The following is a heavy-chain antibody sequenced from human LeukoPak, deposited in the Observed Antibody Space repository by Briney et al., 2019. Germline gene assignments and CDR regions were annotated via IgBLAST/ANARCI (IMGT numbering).Heavy chain of an antibody. CDR2: INPNSGGT. J-gene: IGHJ4*02. CDR1: GYTFTDYD. CDR3: ARAGGYCSSTSFYGSMPAQPSDY. D-gene: IGHD2-2*01. Sequence: GASVTVSCKTSGYTFTDYDITWVRQAPGQGLEWMGWINPNSGGTNYAQKFQGRVTMTRDTSISTAYMELSRLRSDDTAVYYGARAGGYCSSTSFYGSMPAQPSDYWGQGSLVTVSS. V-gene: IGHV1-2*02.